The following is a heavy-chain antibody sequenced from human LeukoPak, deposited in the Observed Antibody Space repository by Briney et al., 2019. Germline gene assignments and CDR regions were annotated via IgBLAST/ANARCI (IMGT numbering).Heavy chain of an antibody. CDR3: ARDAALEA. D-gene: IGHD5-24*01. CDR2: ITSSSSYI. CDR1: GFTFSSYS. Sequence: AGGSLRLSCAASGFTFSSYSMNWVRQARGKGLVWVSSITSSSSYIYYADSVKGRFTISRDNAKNSLYLQMDSLSAEDTAVYYCARDAALEAWGQGTLVTVSS. J-gene: IGHJ5*02. V-gene: IGHV3-21*01.